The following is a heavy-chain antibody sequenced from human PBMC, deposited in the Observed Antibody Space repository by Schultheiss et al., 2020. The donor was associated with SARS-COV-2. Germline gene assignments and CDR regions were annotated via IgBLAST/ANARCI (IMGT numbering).Heavy chain of an antibody. Sequence: SETLSLTCTVSGGSISSYYWGWIRQPPGKGLEWIGEINHSGSTNYNPSLKSRVTISVDKSKNQFSLKLSSVTAADTAVYYCASNVRFGGTDYGGNSGWSEYFQHWGQGTLVTVSS. V-gene: IGHV4-34*01. CDR1: GGSISSYY. CDR2: INHSGST. CDR3: ASNVRFGGTDYGGNSGWSEYFQH. J-gene: IGHJ1*01. D-gene: IGHD4-23*01.